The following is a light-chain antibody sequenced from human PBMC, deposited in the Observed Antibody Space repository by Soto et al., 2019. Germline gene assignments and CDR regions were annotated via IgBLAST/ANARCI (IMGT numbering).Light chain of an antibody. V-gene: IGKV1-6*01. J-gene: IGKJ2*01. CDR3: LQDYSYPYT. CDR2: AAS. Sequence: AIQMTQSPSSLSASVGDRVTITCRASQDIKNDLGWYQQKPGRAPKLLMYAASTLHPEVPLRFSSSGSGSDFTLTISSLQPEDFATYYCLQDYSYPYTFGQGTTLEIK. CDR1: QDIKND.